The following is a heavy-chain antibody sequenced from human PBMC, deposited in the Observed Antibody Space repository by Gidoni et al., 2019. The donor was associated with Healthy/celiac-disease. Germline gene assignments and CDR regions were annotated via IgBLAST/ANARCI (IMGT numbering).Heavy chain of an antibody. CDR2: IYYSGST. CDR1: GGSISSSSYY. CDR3: ARIIPPAAAGTPSWFDP. Sequence: QLQLQESGPGLGKPSETLSLTCTVSGGSISSSSYYWGWIRQPPGKGLEWIGSIYYSGSTYYNPSLKSRVTISVDTSKNQFSLKLSSVTAADTAVYYCARIIPPAAAGTPSWFDPWGQGTLVTVSS. J-gene: IGHJ5*02. V-gene: IGHV4-39*01. D-gene: IGHD6-13*01.